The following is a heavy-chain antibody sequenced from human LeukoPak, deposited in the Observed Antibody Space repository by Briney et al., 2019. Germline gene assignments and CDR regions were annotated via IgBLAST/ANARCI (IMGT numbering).Heavy chain of an antibody. J-gene: IGHJ4*02. CDR1: GFTFSTYA. D-gene: IGHD4-17*01. CDR2: ILYDGSSQ. V-gene: IGHV3-30-3*01. Sequence: GXLRLSCAASGFTFSTYAMHWVRQAPGKGLEWVAVILYDGSSQYYTDSVKGRFTISRDNSRNTLYLQMNSLKVEDTAVYYCARDFRDYRDYVAYFDSWGQGTLVTXSS. CDR3: ARDFRDYRDYVAYFDS.